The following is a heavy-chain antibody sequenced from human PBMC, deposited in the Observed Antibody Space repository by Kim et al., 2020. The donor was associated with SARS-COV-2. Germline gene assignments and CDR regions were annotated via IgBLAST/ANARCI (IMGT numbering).Heavy chain of an antibody. J-gene: IGHJ3*02. CDR2: ISGSGGST. Sequence: GGSLRLSCAASGFTFSSYAMSWVRQAPGKGLEWVSAISGSGGSTYYADSVKGRFTISRDNSKNTLYLQMNSLRTEDTAVYYCAKQNYDILTGYGGDAFDIWGQGTMVTVSS. D-gene: IGHD3-9*01. CDR3: AKQNYDILTGYGGDAFDI. CDR1: GFTFSSYA. V-gene: IGHV3-23*01.